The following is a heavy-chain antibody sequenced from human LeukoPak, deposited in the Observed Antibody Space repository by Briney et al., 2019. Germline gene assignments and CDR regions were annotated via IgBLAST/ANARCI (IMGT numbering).Heavy chain of an antibody. V-gene: IGHV4-4*07. Sequence: SETLSLTCTVSGGSISSYYWSWIRQPAGQGLEWIGRIYTSGSTNYNPSLKSRVTMSVDTSKNQFSLKLSSVTAADTAVYYCARDQSSSWYRGYFDYWGQGTLVTVSS. J-gene: IGHJ4*02. CDR3: ARDQSSSWYRGYFDY. D-gene: IGHD6-13*01. CDR2: IYTSGST. CDR1: GGSISSYY.